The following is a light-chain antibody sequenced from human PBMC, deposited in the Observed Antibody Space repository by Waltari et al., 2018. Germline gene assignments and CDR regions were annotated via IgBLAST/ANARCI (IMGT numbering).Light chain of an antibody. CDR2: GAS. V-gene: IGKV3-20*01. Sequence: EIVLTPSTGTLSWSPGESATLSCRASQSVSRSLAWYQQKPGQAPRLLIYGASSRATGVPDRFSGSGSGTDFSLTISRLEPEDFAVYYCQHYVRLPVSFGQGTKVEIK. CDR1: QSVSRS. J-gene: IGKJ1*01. CDR3: QHYVRLPVS.